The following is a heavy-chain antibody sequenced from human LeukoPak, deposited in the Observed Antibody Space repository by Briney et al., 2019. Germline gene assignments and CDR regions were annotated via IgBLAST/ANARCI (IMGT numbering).Heavy chain of an antibody. CDR2: ISYDGSNK. D-gene: IGHD1-1*01. V-gene: IGHV3-30*18. J-gene: IGHJ4*02. CDR3: AKSRGSTWNDVSDY. Sequence: GGSLRLSCAASGFTFSSYGMYWVRQAPGKGLEWVAVISYDGSNKYYADSVKGRFTISRDNSKNTLYLQMNTLRAEDTAIYYCAKSRGSTWNDVSDYWGQGTLVTVSS. CDR1: GFTFSSYG.